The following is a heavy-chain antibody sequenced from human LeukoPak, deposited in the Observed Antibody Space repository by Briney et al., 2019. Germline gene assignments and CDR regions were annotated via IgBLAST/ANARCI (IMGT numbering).Heavy chain of an antibody. J-gene: IGHJ6*03. CDR3: ARGSIRGDYYYYYMDV. Sequence: ASVKVSCKASGYSFTGNYMHWVRQAPGQGLEWMGWINPNSGDTNFAQKFQGRVTMTRDTSISTVYMELNSLSAEDTAVYYCARGSIRGDYYYYYMDVWGKGTTVTVSS. CDR2: INPNSGDT. D-gene: IGHD3-10*01. V-gene: IGHV1-2*02. CDR1: GYSFTGNY.